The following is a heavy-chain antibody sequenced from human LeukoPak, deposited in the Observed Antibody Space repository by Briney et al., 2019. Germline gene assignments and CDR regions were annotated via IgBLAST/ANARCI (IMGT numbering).Heavy chain of an antibody. J-gene: IGHJ4*02. V-gene: IGHV4-31*03. Sequence: SETLSLTCTLSGGSISSGGYYWSWIRQHPGKGLEWIGYIYYSGSTYYNPSLKSRVTISVDTSKNQFSLKLSSVTAADTAVYYCASALEQWLAPFDYWGQGTLVTVSS. CDR3: ASALEQWLAPFDY. CDR2: IYYSGST. D-gene: IGHD6-19*01. CDR1: GGSISSGGYY.